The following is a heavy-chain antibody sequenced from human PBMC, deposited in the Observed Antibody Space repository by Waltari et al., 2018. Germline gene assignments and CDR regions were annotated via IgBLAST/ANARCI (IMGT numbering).Heavy chain of an antibody. V-gene: IGHV3-30*18. CDR1: GFPFSSYA. CDR2: ISYNGNDK. Sequence: QVQLVESGGGAVQPGRSLRLSFAATGFPFSSYAMHWVRQAPGKGLEWVAVISYNGNDKYYTDSVKGRFTISRDNSKNTLYLQMNSLRPEDTAVYYCAKVPGTSQLYYLDNWGQGTLVTVSS. CDR3: AKVPGTSQLYYLDN. D-gene: IGHD1-1*01. J-gene: IGHJ4*02.